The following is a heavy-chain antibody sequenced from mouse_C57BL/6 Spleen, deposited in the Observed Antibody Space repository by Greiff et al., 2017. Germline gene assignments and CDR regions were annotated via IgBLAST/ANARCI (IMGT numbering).Heavy chain of an antibody. CDR1: GFTFSSYA. V-gene: IGHV5-9-1*02. J-gene: IGHJ3*01. CDR3: TRVGVIYYDYDGRRHGPFAY. D-gene: IGHD2-4*01. Sequence: EVHLVESGEGLVKPGGSLKLSCAASGFTFSSYAMSWVRQTPEKRLAWVAYISSGGDYIYYADTVKGRFTISRDNARNTLYLQMSSLKSEDTAMYYCTRVGVIYYDYDGRRHGPFAYWGQGTLVTVSA. CDR2: ISSGGDYI.